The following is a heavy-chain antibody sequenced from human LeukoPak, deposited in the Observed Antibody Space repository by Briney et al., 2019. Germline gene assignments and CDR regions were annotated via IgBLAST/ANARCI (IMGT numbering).Heavy chain of an antibody. CDR3: ARNYGDFYYYYMDV. D-gene: IGHD4-17*01. V-gene: IGHV4-34*01. CDR2: ISHSGST. Sequence: PSETLSLTCAVYGGSFSGYYWSWIRQPPGKGLEWIGEISHSGSTNYNPSLESRVTISVRTSKNQFSLKLSSVTAADTAVYYCARNYGDFYYYYMDVWGKGTTVTVSS. J-gene: IGHJ6*03. CDR1: GGSFSGYY.